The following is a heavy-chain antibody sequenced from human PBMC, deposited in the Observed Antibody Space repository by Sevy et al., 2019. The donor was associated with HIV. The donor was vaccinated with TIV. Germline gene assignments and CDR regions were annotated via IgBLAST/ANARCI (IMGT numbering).Heavy chain of an antibody. CDR3: ARVPMTIFGVVSAAGYFDY. V-gene: IGHV4-59*01. CDR2: IYYSGST. CDR1: GGSISSYY. Sequence: SETLSLTCTVSGGSISSYYWSWIRQPPGKGLEWIGYIYYSGSTNYNPSLKSRVTISVDTSRNQFSLKLSSVTAADTAVYYCARVPMTIFGVVSAAGYFDYWGQGTLVTVSS. D-gene: IGHD3-3*01. J-gene: IGHJ4*02.